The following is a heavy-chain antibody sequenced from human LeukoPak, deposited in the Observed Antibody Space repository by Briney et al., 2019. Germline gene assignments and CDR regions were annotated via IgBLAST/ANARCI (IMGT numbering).Heavy chain of an antibody. CDR1: GFTLSSYW. V-gene: IGHV3-7*01. J-gene: IGHJ6*02. CDR2: IKQDGSAK. Sequence: PGGSLRLSCAASGFTLSSYWMSWVRQAPGKGLEWVANIKQDGSAKDYVDSVKGRFTISRENAKNSLYLQMNSLRAEDTAVYYCAKSQGGDFWSGYYVYYYYGMDVWGQGTTVTVSS. CDR3: AKSQGGDFWSGYYVYYYYGMDV. D-gene: IGHD3-3*01.